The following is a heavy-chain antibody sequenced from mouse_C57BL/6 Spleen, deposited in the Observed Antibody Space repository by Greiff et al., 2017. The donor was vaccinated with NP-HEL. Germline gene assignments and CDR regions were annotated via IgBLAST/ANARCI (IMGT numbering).Heavy chain of an antibody. J-gene: IGHJ4*01. V-gene: IGHV14-4*01. CDR3: TGALLRGAMDY. CDR1: GFNIKDDY. CDR2: IDPENGDT. Sequence: VHVKQSGAELVRPGASVKLSCTASGFNIKDDYMHWVKQRPEQGLEWIGWIDPENGDTEYASKFQGKATITADTSSNTAYLQLSSLTSEDTAVYYCTGALLRGAMDYWGQGTSVTVSS. D-gene: IGHD1-1*01.